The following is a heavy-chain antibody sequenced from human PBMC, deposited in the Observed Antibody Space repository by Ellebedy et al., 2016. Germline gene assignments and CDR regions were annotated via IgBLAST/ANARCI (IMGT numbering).Heavy chain of an antibody. CDR3: ARQNYYDSSGYYYEDY. CDR2: IYPGDSDT. V-gene: IGHV5-51*01. D-gene: IGHD3-22*01. Sequence: GESLKISCKGSGYSFTSYWIGWVRQMPGKGLEWMGIIYPGDSDTRYSPSFQGQVTISADRSISTAYLQWSSLKASDTAMYYCARQNYYDSSGYYYEDYWGQGTLVTVSS. J-gene: IGHJ4*02. CDR1: GYSFTSYW.